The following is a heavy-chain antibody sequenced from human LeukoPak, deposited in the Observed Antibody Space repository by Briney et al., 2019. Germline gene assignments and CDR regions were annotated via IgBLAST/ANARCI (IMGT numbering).Heavy chain of an antibody. CDR2: ISSSSSTI. CDR3: ARDEWAYYDILTGYYRPASGYGMDV. J-gene: IGHJ6*02. Sequence: PGGSLRLSCAASGFTFSSYSMNWVRQAPGKGLEWVSYISSSSSTIYYADSVKGRFTISRDNAKNSLYLQMNSLRAEDTAVYYCARDEWAYYDILTGYYRPASGYGMDVWGQGTTVTVSS. CDR1: GFTFSSYS. V-gene: IGHV3-48*04. D-gene: IGHD3-9*01.